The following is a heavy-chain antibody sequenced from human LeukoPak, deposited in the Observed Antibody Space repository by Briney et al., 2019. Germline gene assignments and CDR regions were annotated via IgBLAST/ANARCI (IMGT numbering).Heavy chain of an antibody. Sequence: SETLSLTCTVSGGSISSGASDWGWIRQHPKRGLEWVEYINHSGSTYYNPSLGSRVTMSVDTSKNQFSLKLSSVTAADSAVYYCARAARQGFTMIVVLFFYFDLWGRGTLVTVSS. J-gene: IGHJ2*01. CDR3: ARAARQGFTMIVVLFFYFDL. CDR1: GGSISSGASD. CDR2: INHSGST. D-gene: IGHD3-22*01. V-gene: IGHV4-31*03.